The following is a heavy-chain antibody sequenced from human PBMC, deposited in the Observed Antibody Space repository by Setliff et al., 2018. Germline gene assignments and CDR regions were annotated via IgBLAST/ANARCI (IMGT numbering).Heavy chain of an antibody. Sequence: ASVKVSCKASGYIFTKYGINWVRQAPGQGLEWMGWIGDYNGNTLHAQNFQGRLTVTTDTSTNTAYMELRSLRSDDTAVYYCARGTVDFVVVPAAAVFDFWGQGTLVTVSS. V-gene: IGHV1-18*01. CDR2: IGDYNGNT. J-gene: IGHJ4*02. CDR1: GYIFTKYG. D-gene: IGHD2-2*03. CDR3: ARGTVDFVVVPAAAVFDF.